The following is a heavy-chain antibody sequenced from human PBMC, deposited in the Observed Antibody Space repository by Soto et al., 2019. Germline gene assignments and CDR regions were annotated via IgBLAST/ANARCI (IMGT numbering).Heavy chain of an antibody. Sequence: QVQLQESGPGLVKPSETLSLTCTVSGCTISRYYWSWIRQPPGKGLEWIGYMYNTGSTVYNPSFKSRVTISVDTSKNQCYLKLNSVTAADTAVYYCARDLWGYCGTDCSPLDVWGQWTTVTVSS. CDR2: MYNTGST. CDR1: GCTISRYY. CDR3: ARDLWGYCGTDCSPLDV. J-gene: IGHJ6*02. V-gene: IGHV4-59*01. D-gene: IGHD2-21*02.